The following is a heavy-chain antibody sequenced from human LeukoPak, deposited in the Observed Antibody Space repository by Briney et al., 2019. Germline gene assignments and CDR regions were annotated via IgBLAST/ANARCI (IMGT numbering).Heavy chain of an antibody. CDR3: ARDGSIGDYWGDYYYYMDV. V-gene: IGHV4-4*07. Sequence: SETLSLTCTVSGGSISSYYWSWIRQPAGKGLEWIGRIYTSGSTNYNPSLKSRVTMSVDTSKNQFSLKLSSVTDADKAVYYCARDGSIGDYWGDYYYYMDVWGKGTTVTVSS. CDR1: GGSISSYY. D-gene: IGHD4-17*01. CDR2: IYTSGST. J-gene: IGHJ6*03.